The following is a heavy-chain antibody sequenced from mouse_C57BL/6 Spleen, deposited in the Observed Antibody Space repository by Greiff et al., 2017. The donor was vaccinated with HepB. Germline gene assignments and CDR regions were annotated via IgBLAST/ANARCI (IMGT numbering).Heavy chain of an antibody. Sequence: QVQLQQSGAELVKPGASVKMSCKASGYTFTSYWITWVKQRPGQGLEWIGDIYPGSGSTNYNEKFKSKATLTVDASSSTAYMQLSSLTSADSAVYGGARGSSSYAMDCWGEGTSVTVSS. D-gene: IGHD6-1*01. CDR3: ARGSSSYAMDC. CDR1: GYTFTSYW. V-gene: IGHV1-55*01. CDR2: IYPGSGST. J-gene: IGHJ4*01.